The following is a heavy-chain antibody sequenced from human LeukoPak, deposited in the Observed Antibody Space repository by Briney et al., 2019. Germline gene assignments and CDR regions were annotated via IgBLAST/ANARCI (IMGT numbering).Heavy chain of an antibody. D-gene: IGHD3-9*01. V-gene: IGHV3-9*01. J-gene: IGHJ4*02. CDR2: ISWNSGSI. CDR1: GFTFDDYA. CDR3: AKCAEDILTGYYDY. Sequence: GGSLRLSCAASGFTFDDYAMHWVRQAPGKGLEWVSGISWNSGSIGYADSVKGRLTISRDNAKNSLYLQMNSLRAEDTALYYCAKCAEDILTGYYDYWGQGTLVTVSS.